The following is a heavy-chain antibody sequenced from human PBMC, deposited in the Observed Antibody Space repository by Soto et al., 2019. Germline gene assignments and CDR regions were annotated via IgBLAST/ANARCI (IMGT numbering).Heavy chain of an antibody. V-gene: IGHV3-53*01. Sequence: GGSLRLSFAASGFSVTDHYMTWVRQAPGKGLEWVSVLYTGGSAYYGDSVKGRFTISRDSSTNTLYLQMNSLKVGDTAFYFCARSFNDWTTYFDYWSEGTLVTVSS. CDR1: GFSVTDHY. D-gene: IGHD3-9*01. CDR2: LYTGGSA. J-gene: IGHJ4*02. CDR3: ARSFNDWTTYFDY.